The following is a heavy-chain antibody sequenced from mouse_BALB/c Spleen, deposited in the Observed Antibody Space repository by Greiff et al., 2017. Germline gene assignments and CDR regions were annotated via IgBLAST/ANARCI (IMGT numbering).Heavy chain of an antibody. V-gene: IGHV3-6*02. CDR1: GYSITSGYY. Sequence: EVQLQQSGPGLVKPSQSLSLTCSVTGYSITSGYYWNWIRQFPGNKLEWMGYISYDGSNNYNPSLKNRISITRDTSKNQFFLKLNSVTTEDTATYYCARNPYYGSSPYYAMDYWGQGTSVTVSS. CDR3: ARNPYYGSSPYYAMDY. CDR2: ISYDGSN. J-gene: IGHJ4*01. D-gene: IGHD1-1*01.